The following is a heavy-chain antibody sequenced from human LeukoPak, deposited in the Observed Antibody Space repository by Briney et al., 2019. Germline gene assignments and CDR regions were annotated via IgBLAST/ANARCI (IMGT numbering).Heavy chain of an antibody. CDR2: MNPNSGNT. CDR3: ARDWSTYYYGSGSYDY. Sequence: GASVKVSCKASGYTFTSYYMHWVRQATGQGLEWMGWMNPNSGNTGYAQKFQGRVTMTRNTSISTAYMELSSLRSEDTAVYYCARDWSTYYYGSGSYDYWGQGTLVTVSS. V-gene: IGHV1-8*01. D-gene: IGHD3-10*01. CDR1: GYTFTSYY. J-gene: IGHJ4*02.